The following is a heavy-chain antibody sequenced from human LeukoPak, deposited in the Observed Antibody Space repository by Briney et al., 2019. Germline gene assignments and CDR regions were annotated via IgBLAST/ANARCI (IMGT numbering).Heavy chain of an antibody. V-gene: IGHV4-34*01. CDR3: ARVEIYYYYMEV. CDR1: GGSFSGYY. Sequence: SETLSLTCAVYGGSFSGYYWSWIRQPPGKGLEWIGEINHSGSTNYNPSLKSRVAISVDTSKHQFSLKLSSVTAADTAVYYCARVEIYYYYMEVWGKGTTVTVSS. CDR2: INHSGST. J-gene: IGHJ6*03. D-gene: IGHD3-3*01.